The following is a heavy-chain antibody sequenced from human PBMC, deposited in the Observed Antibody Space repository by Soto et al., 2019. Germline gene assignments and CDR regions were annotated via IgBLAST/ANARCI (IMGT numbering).Heavy chain of an antibody. CDR2: ISWNSGRI. CDR1: GFTFDDYA. CDR3: AKESFYYYYYMDV. J-gene: IGHJ6*03. V-gene: IGHV3-9*01. Sequence: EVQLVESGGGLVQPGRSLRLSCAASGFTFDDYAMHWVRQAPGKGLEWVSGISWNSGRIGYADSVKGRFTISRDNAKNSLYLQMNSLRAEDTALYYCAKESFYYYYYMDVWGKGTTVTVSS.